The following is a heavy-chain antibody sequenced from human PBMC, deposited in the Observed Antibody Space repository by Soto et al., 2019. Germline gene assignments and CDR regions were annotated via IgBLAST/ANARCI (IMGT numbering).Heavy chain of an antibody. D-gene: IGHD2-2*03. CDR2: IDYSGGGR. J-gene: IGHJ4*02. Sequence: GGSLRLSCAASGFTFSSYAMSWVRQAPGKGLEWVSTIDYSGGGRYYADPVKGRFTISRDNSKDTLYLQMNSLRAEDTAVYYCAKRIPDGFFDYWGQGTLVTVSS. V-gene: IGHV3-23*01. CDR1: GFTFSSYA. CDR3: AKRIPDGFFDY.